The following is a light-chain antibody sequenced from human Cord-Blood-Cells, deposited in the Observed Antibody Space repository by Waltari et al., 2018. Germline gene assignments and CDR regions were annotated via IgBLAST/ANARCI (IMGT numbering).Light chain of an antibody. J-gene: IGLJ3*02. CDR2: DVS. V-gene: IGLV2-11*01. CDR3: CSYAGSYTV. CDR1: SSDVGGYNY. Sequence: QSALTQPRSVSGSPGQSVTISCTGTSSDVGGYNYVSWYQQHPGKAPKLMIYDVSKRPSGGPVRFSGSKSGNTASLTISGLQAEDESEYYCCSYAGSYTVFGGGTKLTVL.